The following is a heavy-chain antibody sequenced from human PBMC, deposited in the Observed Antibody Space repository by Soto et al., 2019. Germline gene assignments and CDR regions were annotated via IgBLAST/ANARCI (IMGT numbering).Heavy chain of an antibody. CDR1: SGSISSNYW. CDR3: ARVYHDYGGPRHWYFDL. D-gene: IGHD4-17*01. Sequence: QVQLQESGPGLVKPSGTLSLTCAVSSGSISSNYWWSGVRQPPGKGLEWVGEVNHRGSTKYYPSLRSRVTILADKPKNQVSLKLSSVTGADTAVYYCARVYHDYGGPRHWYFDLWGRGTLVSVSS. V-gene: IGHV4-4*02. CDR2: VNHRGST. J-gene: IGHJ2*01.